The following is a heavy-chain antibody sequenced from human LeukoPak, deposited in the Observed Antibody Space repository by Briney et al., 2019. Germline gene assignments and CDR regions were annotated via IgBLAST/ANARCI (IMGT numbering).Heavy chain of an antibody. CDR2: ISGSGGGT. CDR1: GFTFSSYV. J-gene: IGHJ5*02. V-gene: IGHV3-23*01. Sequence: PGGSLRLSCAASGFTFSSYVISWVRQAPGKGLEWVSAISGSGGGTYYADSVKGRFTISSDNSKNTLYLQMNSLRAEDTAVYYCANLSLVATIINNWFDPWGQGTLVTVSS. D-gene: IGHD5-12*01. CDR3: ANLSLVATIINNWFDP.